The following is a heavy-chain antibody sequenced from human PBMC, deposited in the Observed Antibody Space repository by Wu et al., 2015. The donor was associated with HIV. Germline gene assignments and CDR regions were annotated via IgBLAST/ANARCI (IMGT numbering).Heavy chain of an antibody. J-gene: IGHJ3*02. D-gene: IGHD3-9*01. Sequence: QVQLVQSGAEVKKSGASVKVSCKASGYTFINYGISWVRQAPGQGLEWMGWISSYTGNTKYAQKLQGRVTMTADPSTSTAYMELRTLRSDDTAVYYCARLLSKSTYYDITWASSDIWGQGTMVTVSS. CDR3: ARLLSKSTYYDITWASSDI. CDR1: GYTFINYG. V-gene: IGHV1-18*01. CDR2: ISSYTGNT.